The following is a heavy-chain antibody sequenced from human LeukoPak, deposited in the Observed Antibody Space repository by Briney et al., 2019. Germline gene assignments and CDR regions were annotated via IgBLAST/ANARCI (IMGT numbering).Heavy chain of an antibody. Sequence: GESLKISCKGSGYSFTSYWIGWVRQMPGKGLEWMGIIYPGDSDTRYSPSFQGQVTISADKSISTAYPQWSSLKASDTAMYYCARREGSSWYYFDYWGQGTLVTVSS. CDR2: IYPGDSDT. J-gene: IGHJ4*02. D-gene: IGHD6-13*01. V-gene: IGHV5-51*01. CDR1: GYSFTSYW. CDR3: ARREGSSWYYFDY.